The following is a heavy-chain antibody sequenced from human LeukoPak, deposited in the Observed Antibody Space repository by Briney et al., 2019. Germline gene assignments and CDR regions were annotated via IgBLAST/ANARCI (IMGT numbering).Heavy chain of an antibody. CDR1: GFTFSSYA. CDR2: ISGSGGST. D-gene: IGHD3-3*01. Sequence: GGSLRLSCAASGFTFSSYAMSWVRQAPGKGLEWVSAISGSGGSTYYADSVKGRFTISRDNSKNTLYLQMNSLRAEDTAVYYCAKDGYYDFWSGYSWGMDVWGQGTTVTVSS. CDR3: AKDGYYDFWSGYSWGMDV. J-gene: IGHJ6*02. V-gene: IGHV3-23*01.